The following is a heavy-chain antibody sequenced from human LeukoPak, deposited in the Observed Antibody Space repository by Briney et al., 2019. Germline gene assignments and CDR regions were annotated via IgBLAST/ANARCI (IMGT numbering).Heavy chain of an antibody. V-gene: IGHV5-51*01. CDR3: ARAVIIPHYYYYMDV. CDR1: GYSFTSYW. D-gene: IGHD3-3*01. Sequence: GESLKISCKGPGYSFTSYWIGWVRQMPGKGLEWMGIIYPGDSDTRYSPSFQGQVTISADKSISTAYLQWSSLKASDTAMYYCARAVIIPHYYYYMDVWGKGTTVTVSS. J-gene: IGHJ6*03. CDR2: IYPGDSDT.